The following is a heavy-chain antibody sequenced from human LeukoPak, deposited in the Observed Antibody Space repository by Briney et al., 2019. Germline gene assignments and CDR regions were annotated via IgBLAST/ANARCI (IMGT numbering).Heavy chain of an antibody. D-gene: IGHD2/OR15-2a*01. CDR2: INQDGTEK. Sequence: GGSLRLSCVASGFTFSTYWMTWVRQAPGEGLEWVANINQDGTEKNYVDSVKGRFTISRDNAKNSLYLQMNSLRAEDTAVYYCARNMGDYWGQGTLVTVSS. CDR1: GFTFSTYW. V-gene: IGHV3-7*04. CDR3: ARNMGDY. J-gene: IGHJ4*02.